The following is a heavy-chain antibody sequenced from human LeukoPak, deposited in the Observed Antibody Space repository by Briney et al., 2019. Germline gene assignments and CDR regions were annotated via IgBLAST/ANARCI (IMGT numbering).Heavy chain of an antibody. Sequence: PSETLSLTCTVSGGPISSSSYYWGWIRQPPGKGLEWIGSIYYSGSTYYNPSLKSRVTISVDTSKNQFSLKLSSVTAADTAVYYCAREYGDYFDYWGQGTLVTVSS. D-gene: IGHD4-17*01. V-gene: IGHV4-39*07. CDR2: IYYSGST. CDR3: AREYGDYFDY. CDR1: GGPISSSSYY. J-gene: IGHJ4*02.